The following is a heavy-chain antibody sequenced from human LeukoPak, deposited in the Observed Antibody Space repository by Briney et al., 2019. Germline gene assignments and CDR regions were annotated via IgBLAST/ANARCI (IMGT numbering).Heavy chain of an antibody. CDR1: GGSISSGDYY. J-gene: IGHJ4*02. CDR3: ARDHYYDSSGHYYGFHHGFDY. Sequence: PSETLSLTCTVSGGSISSGDYYWSWIRQPPGKGLEWIGYIYYSGSTYYNPSLKSRVTISVDTSKNQFSLKLSSVTAADTAVYYCARDHYYDSSGHYYGFHHGFDYWGQGTLVTVSS. CDR2: IYYSGST. D-gene: IGHD3-22*01. V-gene: IGHV4-30-4*08.